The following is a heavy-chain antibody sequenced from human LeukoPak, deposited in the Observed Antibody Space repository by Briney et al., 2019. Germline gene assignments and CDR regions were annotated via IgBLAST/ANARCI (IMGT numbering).Heavy chain of an antibody. CDR1: GGSISSYY. CDR3: ARGGTNYDFWSGYYTFDY. Sequence: SETLSLTCTVSGGSISSYYWSWLRQPPGKGLEWIGYIYYSGSTNYNPSLKSRVTISVDTSKNQFSLKLSSVTAADTAVYYCARGGTNYDFWSGYYTFDYWGQGTLVTVSS. D-gene: IGHD3-3*01. J-gene: IGHJ4*02. V-gene: IGHV4-59*01. CDR2: IYYSGST.